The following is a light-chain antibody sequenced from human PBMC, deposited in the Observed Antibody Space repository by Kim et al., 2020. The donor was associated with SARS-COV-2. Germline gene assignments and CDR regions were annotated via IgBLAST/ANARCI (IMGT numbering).Light chain of an antibody. J-gene: IGLJ1*01. V-gene: IGLV2-18*02. CDR2: EVS. Sequence: GQSIPISCTGTSSDVGTYNRVSWYQQPPGTAPKLLIYEVSHRPSGVPDRFSGSKSGNTASLTISGLQAADEADYFCNSYTSTSTFVFGTGTKVTVL. CDR3: NSYTSTSTFV. CDR1: SSDVGTYNR.